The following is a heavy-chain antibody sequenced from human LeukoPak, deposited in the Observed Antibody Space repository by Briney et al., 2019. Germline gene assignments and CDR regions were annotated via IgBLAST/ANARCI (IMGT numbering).Heavy chain of an antibody. J-gene: IGHJ4*02. CDR3: ARTLNAAASTIYFDY. CDR2: INHSGST. CDR1: GGSFSVCY. V-gene: IGHV4-34*01. Sequence: SETLSLTCAVYGGSFSVCYWSWIRQPPGKGLEWIGEINHSGSTNYNPSLKSRVTMSVDTSKNQFSLKLSSVTAADTAVYYCARTLNAAASTIYFDYWRQRTLVTVSS. D-gene: IGHD6-13*01.